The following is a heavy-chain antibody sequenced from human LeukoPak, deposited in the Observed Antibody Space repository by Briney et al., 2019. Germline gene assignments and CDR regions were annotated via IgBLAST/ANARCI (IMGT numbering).Heavy chain of an antibody. CDR1: GFTFSTYS. CDR2: ISYDGSNK. J-gene: IGHJ4*02. D-gene: IGHD4-23*01. CDR3: ASDYGGTPTFDY. V-gene: IGHV3-30*04. Sequence: GGSLRLSCTASGFTFSTYSMHWVRQAPGKGLEWVAVISYDGSNKYYADSVKGRFTISRDNSKNTLYLQMNSLRAEDTAVYYCASDYGGTPTFDYWGQGILVTVSS.